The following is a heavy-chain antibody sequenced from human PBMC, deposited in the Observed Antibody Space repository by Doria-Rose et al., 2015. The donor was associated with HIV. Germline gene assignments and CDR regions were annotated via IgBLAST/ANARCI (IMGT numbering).Heavy chain of an antibody. J-gene: IGHJ4*02. Sequence: QVTLKGSGPVLVKPAETLTLTCTVSGVSLSSPGMGVSWIRQPPGKALEWLATIFSDDERSYKTSLKSRLIISRGTSKSQVVLTTTDMYPVDTATYYCARIKSSRWYHKYYFDFWGQGTLVIVSA. CDR2: IFSDDER. CDR3: ARIKSSRWYHKYYFDF. V-gene: IGHV2-26*01. D-gene: IGHD6-13*01. CDR1: GVSLSSPGMG.